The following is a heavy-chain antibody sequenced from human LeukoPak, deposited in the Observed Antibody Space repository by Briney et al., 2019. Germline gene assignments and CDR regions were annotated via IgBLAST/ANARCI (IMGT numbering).Heavy chain of an antibody. CDR1: GYSISSGYY. CDR3: ARLLAGMDYFDY. J-gene: IGHJ4*02. D-gene: IGHD6-19*01. CDR2: IYTSGST. Sequence: PSETLSLTCTVSGYSISSGYYWGWIRQPAGKGLEWIGRIYTSGSTNYNPSLKSRVTISVDTSKNQFSLKLSSVTAADTAVYYCARLLAGMDYFDYWGQGTLVTVSS. V-gene: IGHV4-61*02.